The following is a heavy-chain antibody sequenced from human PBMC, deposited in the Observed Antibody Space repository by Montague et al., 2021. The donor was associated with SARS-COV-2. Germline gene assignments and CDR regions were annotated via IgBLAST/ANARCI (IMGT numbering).Heavy chain of an antibody. D-gene: IGHD3-22*01. J-gene: IGHJ3*01. CDR1: GDSIKSGNYY. CDR2: IYYSGRP. CDR3: ARSRPFNHNYDKGGFDV. V-gene: IGHV4-61*02. Sequence: TLSLTCTVSGDSIKSGNYYWTWIRQPAGKGLEWVGRIYYSGRPNSSPSLRGRVIISIDASKNQFSLRLTSLTAADTAVYYCARSRPFNHNYDKGGFDVWGQGAMVAVSS.